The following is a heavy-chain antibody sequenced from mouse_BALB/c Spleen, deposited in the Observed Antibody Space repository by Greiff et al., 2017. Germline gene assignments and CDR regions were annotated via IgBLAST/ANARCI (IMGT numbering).Heavy chain of an antibody. CDR2: ISSGGGST. Sequence: EVQVVESGGGLVKPGGSLKLSCAASGFAFSSYDMSWVRQTPEKRLEWVAYISSGGGSTYYPDTVKGRFTISRDNAKNTLYLQMSSLKSEDTAMYYCARRIYYGSRGYAMDYWGQGTSVTVSS. V-gene: IGHV5-12-1*01. J-gene: IGHJ4*01. CDR1: GFAFSSYD. CDR3: ARRIYYGSRGYAMDY. D-gene: IGHD1-1*01.